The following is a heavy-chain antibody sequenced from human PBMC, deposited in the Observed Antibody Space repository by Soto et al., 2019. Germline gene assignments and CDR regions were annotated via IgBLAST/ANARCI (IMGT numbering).Heavy chain of an antibody. CDR1: GFTFSSYA. D-gene: IGHD3-3*01. J-gene: IGHJ6*02. V-gene: IGHV3-30-3*01. Sequence: GGSLRLSCAASGFTFSSYAMHWVRQAPGKGLEWVAVISYDGSNKYYADSVKDRLTISRDNSKNTLYLEMNCLRAEDTAVYYCARDSAHDFWSVHLPYYYGMDILGQGTTMTVSS. CDR3: ARDSAHDFWSVHLPYYYGMDI. CDR2: ISYDGSNK.